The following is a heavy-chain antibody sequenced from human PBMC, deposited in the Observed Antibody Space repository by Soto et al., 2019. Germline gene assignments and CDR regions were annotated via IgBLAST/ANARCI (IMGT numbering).Heavy chain of an antibody. J-gene: IGHJ3*02. V-gene: IGHV3-30*18. CDR3: AKGLLAIVGTTLPRDAFNI. CDR2: ISHDGSYK. CDR1: GFIFTTYV. D-gene: IGHD1-26*01. Sequence: PGRSLRLSCAAAGFIFTTYVMHWVRQAPGKGLEWVAVISHDGSYKYYGDAVKGRFTISRDTSKNAVYLEMNSLRPEDTAVYYCAKGLLAIVGTTLPRDAFNIWGQGTMVTVSS.